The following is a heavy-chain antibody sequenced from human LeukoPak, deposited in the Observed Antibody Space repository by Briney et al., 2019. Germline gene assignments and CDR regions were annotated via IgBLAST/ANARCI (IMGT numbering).Heavy chain of an antibody. V-gene: IGHV3-9*01. Sequence: GGSLRLSCAASGFTFDDYAMHWVRQAPGKGLEWVSGISWNSGSIGYADSVKGRFTISRDNAKNSLYLQMNSLRAEDTALDYCAKDIAGVYDFWSGYYNTFDYWGQGTLVTVSS. CDR1: GFTFDDYA. CDR3: AKDIAGVYDFWSGYYNTFDY. CDR2: ISWNSGSI. D-gene: IGHD3-3*01. J-gene: IGHJ4*02.